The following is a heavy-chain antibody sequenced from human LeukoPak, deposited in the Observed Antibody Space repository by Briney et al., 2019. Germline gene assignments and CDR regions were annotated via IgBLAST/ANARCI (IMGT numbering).Heavy chain of an antibody. Sequence: PGGSLRLSCAVSGFTFNYYVMHWVRQAPGKGLEWVAFISYDGSNRYYADAVKGRFTISRDNSKNTLYLRMNSLRAEDTAVYYCAKDGRIAAAGYYDLWGQGTLVTVSP. D-gene: IGHD6-25*01. CDR2: ISYDGSNR. CDR1: GFTFNYYV. CDR3: AKDGRIAAAGYYDL. V-gene: IGHV3-30*18. J-gene: IGHJ4*02.